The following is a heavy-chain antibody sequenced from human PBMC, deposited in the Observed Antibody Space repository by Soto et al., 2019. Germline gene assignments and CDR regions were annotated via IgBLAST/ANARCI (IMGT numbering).Heavy chain of an antibody. CDR3: ARDKRRVYYGSGSYYSGYDY. CDR2: IIPIFGTA. V-gene: IGHV1-69*01. Sequence: QVQLVQSGAEVKKPGSSVKVSCKASGGTFSSYAISWVRQAPGQGLEWMGGIIPIFGTANYAQKFQGRVTITADESTSTAYMELSSLRSEDTAVYYCARDKRRVYYGSGSYYSGYDYWGQGTLVTVSS. J-gene: IGHJ4*02. D-gene: IGHD3-10*01. CDR1: GGTFSSYA.